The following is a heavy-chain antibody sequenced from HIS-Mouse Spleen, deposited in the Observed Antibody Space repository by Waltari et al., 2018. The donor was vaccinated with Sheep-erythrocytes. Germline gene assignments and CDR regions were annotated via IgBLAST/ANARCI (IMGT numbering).Heavy chain of an antibody. V-gene: IGHV1-24*01. J-gene: IGHJ3*02. CDR1: GYTLTELS. D-gene: IGHD5-12*01. CDR3: ATELRWLQRMTAFDI. CDR2: FGTEEGET. Sequence: QVQLVQSGAEVKKPGASVKVSCKVSGYTLTELSIHWVRQAPGKGLEWMGGFGTEEGETIYAQKFQGRVTMTEDTSTDTAYMELSSLRSEDTAVYYCATELRWLQRMTAFDIWGQGTMVTVSS.